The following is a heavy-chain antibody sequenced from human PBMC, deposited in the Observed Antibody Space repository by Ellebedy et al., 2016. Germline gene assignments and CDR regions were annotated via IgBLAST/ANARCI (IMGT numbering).Heavy chain of an antibody. CDR2: IWYDGSNK. CDR3: ARAGVPAARGVFDWFDP. CDR1: GFTFSSYG. V-gene: IGHV3-33*01. D-gene: IGHD2-2*01. J-gene: IGHJ5*02. Sequence: GGSLRLSXAASGFTFSSYGMHWVRQAPGKGLEWVAVIWYDGSNKYYADSVKGRFTISRDNSKNTLYLQMNSLRAEDTAVYYCARAGVPAARGVFDWFDPWGQGTLVTVSS.